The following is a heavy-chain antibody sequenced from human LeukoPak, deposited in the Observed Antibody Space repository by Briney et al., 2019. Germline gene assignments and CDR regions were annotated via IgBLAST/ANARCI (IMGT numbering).Heavy chain of an antibody. CDR3: ARDPEARYIDWSQKYYFDY. CDR1: GFTFSSYS. V-gene: IGHV3-21*01. D-gene: IGHD3-9*01. Sequence: GGSLRLSCAASGFTFSSYSMNWVRQTPGKGLEWVSSISSSSSYIYYADSVKGRFTISRDNAKNSLYLQMNSLRAEDTAVYYCARDPEARYIDWSQKYYFDYWGQGTLVTVSS. J-gene: IGHJ4*02. CDR2: ISSSSSYI.